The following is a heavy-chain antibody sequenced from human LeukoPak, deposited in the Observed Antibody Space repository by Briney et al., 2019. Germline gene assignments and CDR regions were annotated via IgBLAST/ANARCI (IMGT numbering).Heavy chain of an antibody. D-gene: IGHD1-26*01. CDR2: ISSSSSYI. J-gene: IGHJ6*03. V-gene: IGHV3-21*01. CDR3: ARDPYSGSYGNYYYYFMDV. CDR1: GFTFSSYS. Sequence: GGSLRLSCAASGFTFSSYSMNWVRQAPGKGLEWVASISSSSSYIYYVDSVKGRFTISRDNAKNSLYLQMNSLRAEDTAVYYCARDPYSGSYGNYYYYFMDVWGKGTTVTISS.